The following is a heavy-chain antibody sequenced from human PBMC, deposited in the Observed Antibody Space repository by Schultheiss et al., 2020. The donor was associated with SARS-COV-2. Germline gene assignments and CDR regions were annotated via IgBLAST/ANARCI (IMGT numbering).Heavy chain of an antibody. J-gene: IGHJ4*02. V-gene: IGHV3-23*01. CDR3: AKDKSSGWYPFDY. D-gene: IGHD6-19*01. CDR2: ISGSGGST. CDR1: GFTFSSYA. Sequence: SCAASGFTFSSYAMSWVRQAPGKGLEWVSAISGSGGSTYYADSVKGRFTISRDNSKNTLYLQMNSLRAEDTAVYYCAKDKSSGWYPFDYWGQGTLVTVSS.